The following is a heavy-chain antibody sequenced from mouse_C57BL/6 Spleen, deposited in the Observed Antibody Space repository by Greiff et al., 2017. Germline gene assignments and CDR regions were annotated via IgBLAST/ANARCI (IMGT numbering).Heavy chain of an antibody. CDR3: ARYRGSSLWYFDV. D-gene: IGHD1-1*01. CDR2: INPGSGGT. Sequence: QVQLQQSGAELVRPGTSVKVSCKASGYDFTNYLIEWVKQRPGQGLEWIGVINPGSGGTNYNEKFKGKATLTADKSSSTAYMQLSSLTSEDSAVXFCARYRGSSLWYFDVEGTGTTVAVSS. V-gene: IGHV1-54*01. J-gene: IGHJ1*03. CDR1: GYDFTNYL.